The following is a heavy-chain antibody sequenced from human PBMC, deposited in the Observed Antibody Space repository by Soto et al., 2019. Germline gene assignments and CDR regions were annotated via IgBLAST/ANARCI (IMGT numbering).Heavy chain of an antibody. J-gene: IGHJ6*02. CDR1: GFTFSSYG. V-gene: IGHV3-30*18. D-gene: IGHD2-15*01. CDR3: AKGPGDIVYGVDV. Sequence: HVQLVESGGGVVQPGRSLRLSCAASGFTFSSYGMHWVRQAPGKGLEWVAVKSYDGSNKYYADSVKGRFTISRDNSKNTLYLQMNSLRAEDTAVYYCAKGPGDIVYGVDVWGQGTTVTVSS. CDR2: KSYDGSNK.